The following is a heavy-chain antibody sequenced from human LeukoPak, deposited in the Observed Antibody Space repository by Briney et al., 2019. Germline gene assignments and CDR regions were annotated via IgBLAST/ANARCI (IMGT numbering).Heavy chain of an antibody. Sequence: PSETLSLTCTLSGGSISTSSYYWAWIRQSPGRGLEWIATIYYSGNSYSSPSHKSRVAISVDRSKNQFSLRVTSLTATDTGVYYCVAYKELRSSWYVGSTRVKCDPWGRGTLVTVSS. CDR2: IYYSGNS. J-gene: IGHJ5*02. CDR1: GGSISTSSYY. V-gene: IGHV4-39*01. D-gene: IGHD6-13*01. CDR3: VAYKELRSSWYVGSTRVKCDP.